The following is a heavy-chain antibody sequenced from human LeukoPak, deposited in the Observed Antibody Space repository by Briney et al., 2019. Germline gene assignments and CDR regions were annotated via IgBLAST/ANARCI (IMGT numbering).Heavy chain of an antibody. V-gene: IGHV1-24*01. J-gene: IGHJ4*02. CDR1: GYTLTELS. CDR3: ATAPRWYSSGWYAFDY. D-gene: IGHD6-19*01. CDR2: FDPEDGET. Sequence: EASVKVSCKVSGYTLTELSMHWVRQAPGKGLEWMGGFDPEDGETIYAQKFQGRVTMTEDTSTDTAYMELSSLRSEDTAVYYCATAPRWYSSGWYAFDYCGQGTLVTVSS.